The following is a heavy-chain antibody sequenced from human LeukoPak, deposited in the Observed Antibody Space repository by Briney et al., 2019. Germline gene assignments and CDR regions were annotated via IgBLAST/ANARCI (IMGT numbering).Heavy chain of an antibody. CDR1: GYTFTSYY. J-gene: IGHJ5*02. CDR2: INPSGGST. Sequence: ASVKVSCKASGYTFTSYYMHWVRQAPGQGLEWMGIINPSGGSTSYAQKFQGGVTMTRDTSISTAYMELSRLRSDDTAVYYCARTKNLYPGWFDPWGQGTLVTVSS. V-gene: IGHV1-46*01. D-gene: IGHD1-14*01. CDR3: ARTKNLYPGWFDP.